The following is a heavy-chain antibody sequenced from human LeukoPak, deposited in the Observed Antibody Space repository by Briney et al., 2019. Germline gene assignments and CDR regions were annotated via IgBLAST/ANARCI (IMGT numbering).Heavy chain of an antibody. CDR1: GGSISSGSYY. V-gene: IGHV4-61*02. Sequence: SQTLSLTCTVSGGSISSGSYYWSWIRQPAGKGLEWIGRIYTSGSTNYNPSLKSRVTISVDTSKNQFSLKLSSVTAADTVVYYCERDDSHYDSSGYNSYNWFDPWGKGTLVTVSS. D-gene: IGHD3-22*01. CDR2: IYTSGST. CDR3: ERDDSHYDSSGYNSYNWFDP. J-gene: IGHJ5*02.